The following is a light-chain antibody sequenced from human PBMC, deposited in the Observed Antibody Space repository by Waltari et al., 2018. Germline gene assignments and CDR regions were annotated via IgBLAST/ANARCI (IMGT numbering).Light chain of an antibody. Sequence: QSVLTQPPSVSAAPGQRVTISCSGSSPKLGNHSVSWYHQVPGTAPKLLIYDNNKRPSGIPDRFSGSKSGTSATLGITGLQTGDEADYYCGTWDSSLSAVVFGGGTKLTVL. CDR1: SPKLGNHS. CDR2: DNN. V-gene: IGLV1-51*01. CDR3: GTWDSSLSAVV. J-gene: IGLJ2*01.